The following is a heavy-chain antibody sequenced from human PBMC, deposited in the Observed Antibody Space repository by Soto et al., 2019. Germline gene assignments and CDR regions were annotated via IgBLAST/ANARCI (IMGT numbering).Heavy chain of an antibody. D-gene: IGHD3-3*01. CDR2: IYYSGST. V-gene: IGHV4-31*03. CDR3: ARVSNSIFGVVIIHYYYMDV. J-gene: IGHJ6*03. Sequence: SETLSLTCTVSGGSISSGGYYWSWIRQHPGKGLEWIGYIYYSGSTYYNPSLKSRVTISVDTSKNQFSLKLSSVTAADTAVYYCARVSNSIFGVVIIHYYYMDVWGKGTTVTVSS. CDR1: GGSISSGGYY.